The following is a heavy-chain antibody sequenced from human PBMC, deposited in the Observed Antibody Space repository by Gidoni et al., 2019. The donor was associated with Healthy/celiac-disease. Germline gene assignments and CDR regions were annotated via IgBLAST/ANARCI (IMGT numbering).Heavy chain of an antibody. Sequence: QVQLVQSGAEVKKPGASVKVSCKASGYTFTSYGISWVRQAPGQGREWMGWISAYNGNTNYAQKLQGRVTMTTDTSTSTAYMELRSLRSDDTAVYYCARILIGYSSGWYEDYWGQGTLVTVSS. V-gene: IGHV1-18*01. D-gene: IGHD6-19*01. CDR2: ISAYNGNT. CDR3: ARILIGYSSGWYEDY. J-gene: IGHJ4*02. CDR1: GYTFTSYG.